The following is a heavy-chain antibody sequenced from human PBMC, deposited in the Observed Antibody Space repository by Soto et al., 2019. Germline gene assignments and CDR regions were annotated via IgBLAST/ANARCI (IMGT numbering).Heavy chain of an antibody. J-gene: IGHJ4*01. D-gene: IGHD3-10*01. CDR1: GASINSADYY. V-gene: IGHV4-30-4*01. CDR2: IYYSGSY. CDR3: ARERLEYYDSGSAYTDY. Sequence: SETLSLTCTVSGASINSADYYWSWIRQPPGKGLEWIGYIYYSGSYYYTPSLKSRVTITIDTSKNQFSLKLNSLSAADTAVYYCARERLEYYDSGSAYTDYWGQGTRVTVSS.